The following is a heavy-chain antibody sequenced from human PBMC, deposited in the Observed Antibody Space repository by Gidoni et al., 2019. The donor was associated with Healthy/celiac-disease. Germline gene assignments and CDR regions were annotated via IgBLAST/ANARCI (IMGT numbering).Heavy chain of an antibody. J-gene: IGHJ3*02. D-gene: IGHD1-26*01. CDR1: GFPFSSYG. Sequence: QVQLVESGGGVVQPGRSLRLSCAASGFPFSSYGMHWVRQAPGKGLEWVAVIWYDGSNKYYADSVKGRFTISRDNSKNTLYLQMNSLRAEDTAVYYCARGIVGATRGSAFDIWGQGTMVTVSS. CDR2: IWYDGSNK. CDR3: ARGIVGATRGSAFDI. V-gene: IGHV3-33*01.